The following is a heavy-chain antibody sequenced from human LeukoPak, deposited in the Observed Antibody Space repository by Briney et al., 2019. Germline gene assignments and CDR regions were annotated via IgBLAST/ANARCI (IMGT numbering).Heavy chain of an antibody. D-gene: IGHD2-21*01. J-gene: IGHJ3*02. CDR2: IYSGGST. CDR1: GFTVSSNY. Sequence: PGESLGLSCAASGFTVSSNYMSWVRQAPGKGLEWVSVIYSGGSTYYADSVKGRFTISRDNSKNTLYLRMNSLRAEDTAVYYCARDWAFDIWGQGTMVTVSS. CDR3: ARDWAFDI. V-gene: IGHV3-66*02.